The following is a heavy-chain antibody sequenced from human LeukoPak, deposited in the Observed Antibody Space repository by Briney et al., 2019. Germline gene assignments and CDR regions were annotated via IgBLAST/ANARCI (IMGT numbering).Heavy chain of an antibody. J-gene: IGHJ4*02. D-gene: IGHD3-22*01. Sequence: SVKVSSKASGGTFSSYTISWVRQAPGQGLEWMGRIIPILGIANYAQKFQGRVTITADKSTSTAYMELSSLRSEDTAVYYCASLGYYYDSSGEGYFDYWGQGTLVTVSS. CDR3: ASLGYYYDSSGEGYFDY. CDR2: IIPILGIA. V-gene: IGHV1-69*02. CDR1: GGTFSSYT.